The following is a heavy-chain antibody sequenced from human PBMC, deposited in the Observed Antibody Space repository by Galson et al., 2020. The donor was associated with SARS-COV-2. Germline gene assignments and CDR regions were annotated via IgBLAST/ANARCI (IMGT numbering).Heavy chain of an antibody. CDR3: TKDGVT. Sequence: GGSLRLSCATSGFIFSDSAIHWVRQTSGQGLEWIGRIRSKAYNYATAYAATVRGRFTISRDDSKSTAFLQINRLKPEDTAVYYCTKDGVTWGQGTPVAVSS. J-gene: IGHJ4*02. V-gene: IGHV3-73*01. CDR2: IRSKAYNYAT. CDR1: GFIFSDSA. D-gene: IGHD2-21*02.